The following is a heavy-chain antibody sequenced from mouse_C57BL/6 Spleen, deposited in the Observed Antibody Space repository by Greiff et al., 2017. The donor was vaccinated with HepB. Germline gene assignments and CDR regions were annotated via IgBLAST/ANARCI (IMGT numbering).Heavy chain of an antibody. CDR3: TRYSSGYGWFAY. V-gene: IGHV1-15*01. Sequence: VQLQQSGAELVRPGASVTLSCKASGYTFTDYEMHWVKQTPVHGLEWIGAIDPETGGTAYNQKFKGKAILTADKSSSTAYMELRSLTSEDSAVYYCTRYSSGYGWFAYWGQGTLVTVSA. CDR2: IDPETGGT. D-gene: IGHD3-2*02. CDR1: GYTFTDYE. J-gene: IGHJ3*01.